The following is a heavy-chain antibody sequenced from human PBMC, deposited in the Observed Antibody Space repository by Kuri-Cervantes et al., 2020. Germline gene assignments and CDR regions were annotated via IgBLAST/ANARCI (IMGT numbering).Heavy chain of an antibody. V-gene: IGHV3-73*01. CDR1: GFTFRGSP. CDR3: CRGSTSSTYYIDC. CDR2: IRNKANNYAT. Sequence: GESLKISCAASGFTFRGSPMHWVRQASGKGLEWLGRIRNKANNYATAYAASVKGRFTISRDDSQDTAYLQMNSLKTEDTAVYYCCRGSTSSTYYIDCWGQGTLVTVSS. D-gene: IGHD3-10*01. J-gene: IGHJ4*02.